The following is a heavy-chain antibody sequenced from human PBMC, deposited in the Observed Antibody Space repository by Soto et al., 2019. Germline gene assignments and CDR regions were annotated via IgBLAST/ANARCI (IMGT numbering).Heavy chain of an antibody. V-gene: IGHV3-9*01. D-gene: IGHD6-19*01. J-gene: IGHJ6*03. Sequence: GGSLRLSCAASGFTFDDYAVHWVRQAPGKGLEWVSGISWNSGSIGYADSVKGRFTISRDNAKNSLYLQMNSLRAEDTALYYCAKDRRPRADYYYYYMDVWGKGTTVTVSS. CDR3: AKDRRPRADYYYYYMDV. CDR1: GFTFDDYA. CDR2: ISWNSGSI.